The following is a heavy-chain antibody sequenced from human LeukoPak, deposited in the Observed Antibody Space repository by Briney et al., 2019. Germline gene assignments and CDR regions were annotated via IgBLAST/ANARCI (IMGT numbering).Heavy chain of an antibody. V-gene: IGHV3-48*04. Sequence: PGGSLRLSCAASGFTFSSYSMNWVRQAPGKGLEWVSYIRSSSSTIYYADSVKGRFTISRDNAKNSLYLQMNSLRAEDTAVYYCARDEVTRYDWGQGTLVTVSS. CDR2: IRSSSSTI. CDR1: GFTFSSYS. CDR3: ARDEVTRYD. D-gene: IGHD5-12*01. J-gene: IGHJ4*02.